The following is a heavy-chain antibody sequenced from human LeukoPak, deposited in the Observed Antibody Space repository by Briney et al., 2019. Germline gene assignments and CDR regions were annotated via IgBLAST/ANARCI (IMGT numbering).Heavy chain of an antibody. V-gene: IGHV4-4*07. CDR2: IYTSGST. D-gene: IGHD2-21*02. Sequence: SETLSLACAVYGYSISSSYYWSWIRQPAGKGLEWIGRIYTSGSTNYNPSPKSRVTMSVDTSKNQFSLKLSSVTAADTAVYYCAKERTGLMVTWGQGTLVTVSS. CDR1: GYSISSSYY. J-gene: IGHJ4*02. CDR3: AKERTGLMVT.